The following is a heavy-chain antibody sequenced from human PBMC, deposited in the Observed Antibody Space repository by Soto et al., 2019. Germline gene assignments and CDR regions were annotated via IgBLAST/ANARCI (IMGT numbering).Heavy chain of an antibody. CDR1: AVTMSYGAYS. D-gene: IGHD2-15*01. Sequence: SQTRSLPCSASAVTMSYGAYSCYWIRHSPGKGLEWLGHISHLDTTYYNPSFRSGLSLSKDRSMNQVFLSLSSMTAADKAVYYCVTGGGYDSFDVWGQGIQVTVSS. CDR3: VTGGGYDSFDV. V-gene: IGHV4-30-2*06. J-gene: IGHJ4*02. CDR2: ISHLDTT.